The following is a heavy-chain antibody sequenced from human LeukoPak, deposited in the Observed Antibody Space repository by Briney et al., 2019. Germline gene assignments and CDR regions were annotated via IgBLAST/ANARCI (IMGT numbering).Heavy chain of an antibody. CDR3: ARVGSVDTSGYYDY. D-gene: IGHD3-22*01. V-gene: IGHV1-46*01. CDR1: GYTFTTYY. J-gene: IGHJ4*02. Sequence: ASVTVPCKASGYTFTTYYIHWVRQAPGQGLEWLGIINPSGGSPTYAQKFQGRVTMTRDTSTSTVYMELSSLRSDDTAVYYCARVGSVDTSGYYDYWGQGTLVTVSS. CDR2: INPSGGSP.